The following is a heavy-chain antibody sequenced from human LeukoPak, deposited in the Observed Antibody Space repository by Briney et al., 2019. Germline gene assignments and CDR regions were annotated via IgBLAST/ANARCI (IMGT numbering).Heavy chain of an antibody. V-gene: IGHV4-34*01. Sequence: SSETLSLTCAVYGGSFSGYYWSGIRQPPGKGREWIGEINHSGSTNYNPSLKRRVTISVDTSKNQFSLKLSSVTAADTAVYYCASIAGGPPSWGQGTLVTVSS. D-gene: IGHD2-15*01. CDR3: ASIAGGPPS. CDR1: GGSFSGYY. CDR2: INHSGST. J-gene: IGHJ5*02.